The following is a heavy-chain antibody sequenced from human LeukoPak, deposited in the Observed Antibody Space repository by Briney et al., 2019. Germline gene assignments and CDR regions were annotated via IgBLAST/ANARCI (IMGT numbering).Heavy chain of an antibody. CDR3: ASEGPYDTSGYYLDY. J-gene: IGHJ4*02. Sequence: SETLSLTCTVSRGSISSSSYYWGWIRQPPGKGLEWIGSIYYSGSTYYNPSLKSRVTISVDTSKNQFSLKLSSVTAADTAVYYCASEGPYDTSGYYLDYWGQGTLVTVSS. CDR2: IYYSGST. D-gene: IGHD3-22*01. CDR1: RGSISSSSYY. V-gene: IGHV4-39*07.